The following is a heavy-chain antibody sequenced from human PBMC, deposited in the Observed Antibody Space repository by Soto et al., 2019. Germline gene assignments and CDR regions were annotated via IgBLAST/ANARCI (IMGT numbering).Heavy chain of an antibody. D-gene: IGHD2-2*01. Sequence: SETLSLTCAVYGGSFSGYYWNWIRQPPGKGLEWIGEINHSGSTNYNPSLKSRVTISVDTSKNQFSLKLSSVTAEDTAVYYCAREAVDYYYGMDVWGQGTTVTVSS. CDR3: AREAVDYYYGMDV. J-gene: IGHJ6*02. CDR1: GGSFSGYY. CDR2: INHSGST. V-gene: IGHV4-34*01.